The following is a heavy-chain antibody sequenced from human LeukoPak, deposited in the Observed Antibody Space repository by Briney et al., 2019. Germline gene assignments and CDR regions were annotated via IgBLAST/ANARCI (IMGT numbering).Heavy chain of an antibody. CDR3: ARLDIAAAGKDQANGFDY. CDR2: TYYRSKWYN. CDR1: GDSVSSNSVA. V-gene: IGHV6-1*01. Sequence: SQTLSLTCAISGDSVSSNSVAWNWIRQSPSRGLEWLGRTYYRSKWYNDYAVSVKSRITINPDTSKNQFSLRLNSVTPEDTAVYYCARLDIAAAGKDQANGFDYWGQGTLVTVSS. J-gene: IGHJ4*02. D-gene: IGHD6-13*01.